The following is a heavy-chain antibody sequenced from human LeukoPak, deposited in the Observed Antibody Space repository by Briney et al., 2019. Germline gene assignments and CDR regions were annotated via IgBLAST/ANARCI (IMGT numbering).Heavy chain of an antibody. CDR1: GFTVSSDY. V-gene: IGHV3-53*01. J-gene: IGHJ4*02. Sequence: GGSLRLSCAASGFTVSSDYIRWVRQAPGKGLEWVSVIYSDGRTYYADPVKGRFTISRDDSKNTVYLQMNSLSAEDTAVYYCAREGIRGSGAWTFDYWGQGTQVTVSS. CDR2: IYSDGRT. D-gene: IGHD2-15*01. CDR3: AREGIRGSGAWTFDY.